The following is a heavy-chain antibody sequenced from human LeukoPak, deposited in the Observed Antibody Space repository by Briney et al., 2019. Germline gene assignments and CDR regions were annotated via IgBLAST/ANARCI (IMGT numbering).Heavy chain of an antibody. CDR1: GFTFSHAW. D-gene: IGHD2-8*01. CDR3: TISGYCTNGVCPTHYC. J-gene: IGHJ4*02. V-gene: IGHV3-15*01. Sequence: GGSLRLSCAASGFTFSHAWMSWVRQAPGKGLEWVGLIKSKTDGGTIDYAAPVKGRFTISRDDSKNTLYLQMNSLKTEDTAVYDCTISGYCTNGVCPTHYCWGQGTLVTVSS. CDR2: IKSKTDGGTI.